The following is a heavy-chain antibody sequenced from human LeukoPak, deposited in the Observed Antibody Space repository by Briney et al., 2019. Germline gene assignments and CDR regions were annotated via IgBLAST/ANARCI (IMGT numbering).Heavy chain of an antibody. CDR1: GNDFSDFY. CDR2: INPHSRAT. CDR3: ARNFDMKGFDP. D-gene: IGHD3-9*01. Sequence: ASVKVSCKASGNDFSDFYFNWVRQAPGRGLEWVGWINPHSRATHYAQKFQGRVTMTRDTSITTVYMDLTRLTSDDTAVYYCARNFDMKGFDPWGQGTLVTVSS. V-gene: IGHV1-2*02. J-gene: IGHJ5*02.